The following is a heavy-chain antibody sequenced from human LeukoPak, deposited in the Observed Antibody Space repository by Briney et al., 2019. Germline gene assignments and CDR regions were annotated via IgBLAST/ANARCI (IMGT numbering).Heavy chain of an antibody. V-gene: IGHV1-2*02. CDR3: ARDSPLRF. J-gene: IGHJ2*01. Sequence: GASVKVSCKASGYTFTGYYLHWVRQAPGQGLEWMGWIIPNTGATRYAQKFQDRVKMTSDTSISTAYMELSRLTSDDTALYYRARDSPLRFWGRGTLVTVSS. CDR1: GYTFTGYY. CDR2: IIPNTGAT. D-gene: IGHD3-16*01.